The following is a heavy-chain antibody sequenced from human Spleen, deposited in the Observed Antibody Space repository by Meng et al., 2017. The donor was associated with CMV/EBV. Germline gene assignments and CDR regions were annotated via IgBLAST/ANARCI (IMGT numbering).Heavy chain of an antibody. CDR1: GGSMSSSNYY. Sequence: CTVSGGSMSSSNYYWGWIRQPPGKGLEWIGSIYYSGSTYYNPSLKSRVTISVDTSKNQFSLKLSSVTAADTAVYYCARDHDWNYLDPWGQGTLVTVSS. V-gene: IGHV4-39*07. J-gene: IGHJ5*02. CDR3: ARDHDWNYLDP. D-gene: IGHD1-7*01. CDR2: IYYSGST.